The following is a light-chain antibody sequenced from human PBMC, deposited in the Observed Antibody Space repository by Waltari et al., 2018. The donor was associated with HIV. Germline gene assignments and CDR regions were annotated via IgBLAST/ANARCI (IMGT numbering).Light chain of an antibody. Sequence: SYELTQPPSVSVSPGQTARITCSGDKLGDRYTAWYQQRPGQSPVLVIYQDSKRPSGIPERFSGSNSRNTATLTITGTQALDEADYYCQAWDSSTAEVFGGGTKLTVL. CDR1: KLGDRY. CDR3: QAWDSSTAEV. CDR2: QDS. V-gene: IGLV3-1*01. J-gene: IGLJ2*01.